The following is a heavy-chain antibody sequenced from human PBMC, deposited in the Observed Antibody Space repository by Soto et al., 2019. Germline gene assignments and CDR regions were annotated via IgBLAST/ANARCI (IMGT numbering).Heavy chain of an antibody. CDR2: ISWDSSSI. V-gene: IGHV3-9*01. J-gene: IGHJ4*02. D-gene: IGHD3-10*01. Sequence: EVQLVESGGGLVQPGRSLRLSCAASGFMFDDYAMHWVRQAPGKGLEWVSGISWDSSSIGYADSVKGRFTISRDNAXSXXDLQMSGLRAEDKGLYYCAKEIGEGWSGGCRGSDYWGQGTLVVVSS. CDR1: GFMFDDYA. CDR3: AKEIGEGWSGGCRGSDY.